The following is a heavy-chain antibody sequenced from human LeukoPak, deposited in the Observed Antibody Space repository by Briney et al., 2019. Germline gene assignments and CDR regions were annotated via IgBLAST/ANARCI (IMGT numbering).Heavy chain of an antibody. D-gene: IGHD6-13*01. J-gene: IGHJ4*02. V-gene: IGHV1-69*04. CDR3: AREGASSWYRLDY. Sequence: ASVKVSCKASGGTFSIYAISWVRQAPGQGLEWMGRIIPILGIANYAQKFQGRVTITADKSTSTAYMELSSLRSEDTAVYYCAREGASSWYRLDYWGQGTLVTVSS. CDR2: IIPILGIA. CDR1: GGTFSIYA.